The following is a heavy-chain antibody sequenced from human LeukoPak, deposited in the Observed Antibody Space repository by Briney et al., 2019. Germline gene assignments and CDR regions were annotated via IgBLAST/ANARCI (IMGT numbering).Heavy chain of an antibody. CDR3: ASQKVLLWFGELLFDP. Sequence: SETLSLTCTVSGGSVTTSSYYWGWIRQPPGKGLEWIGSMSHSGSAFYNPSLKSRVTISVDTSKNQFSLKLSSVTAADTAVYYCASQKVLLWFGELLFDPWGQGTLVTVSS. D-gene: IGHD3-10*01. V-gene: IGHV4-39*01. J-gene: IGHJ5*02. CDR1: GGSVTTSSYY. CDR2: MSHSGSA.